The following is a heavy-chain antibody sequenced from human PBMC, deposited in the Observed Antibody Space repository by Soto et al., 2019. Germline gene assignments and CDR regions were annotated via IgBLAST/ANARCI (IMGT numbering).Heavy chain of an antibody. J-gene: IGHJ4*02. CDR1: GFTFSSYG. CDR3: ARDYRRYLAFGGVLDY. D-gene: IGHD3-16*01. V-gene: IGHV3-33*01. CDR2: IWYDGSNK. Sequence: PGGSLRLSCAASGFTFSSYGMHWVRQAPGKGLEWVAVIWYDGSNKYYADSVKGRFTISRDNSKNTLYLQMNSLRAEDTAVYYCARDYRRYLAFGGVLDYWGQGTLVTVSS.